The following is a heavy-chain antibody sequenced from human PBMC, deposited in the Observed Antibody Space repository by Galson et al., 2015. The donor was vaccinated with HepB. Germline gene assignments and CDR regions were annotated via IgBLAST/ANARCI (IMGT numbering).Heavy chain of an antibody. J-gene: IGHJ6*02. CDR3: ASYGSGSSRYYYYGMDV. CDR2: IIPILGIA. D-gene: IGHD3-10*01. Sequence: SVKVSCKASGGTFSSYAISWVRQAPGQGLEWMGRIIPILGIANYAQKFQGRVTMTEDTSTDTAYMELSSLRSEDTAVYYCASYGSGSSRYYYYGMDVWGQGTTVTVSS. V-gene: IGHV1-69*04. CDR1: GGTFSSYA.